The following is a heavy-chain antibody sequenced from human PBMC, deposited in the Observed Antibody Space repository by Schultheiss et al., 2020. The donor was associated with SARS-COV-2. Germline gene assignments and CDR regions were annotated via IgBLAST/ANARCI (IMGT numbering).Heavy chain of an antibody. V-gene: IGHV4-34*01. CDR1: GGSFSGYY. Sequence: SETLSLTCAVYGGSFSGYYWSWIRQPPGKGLEWIGYIYYSGTTYYNPSLKSRVTMSVDTSKNQFSLKLTSVTAADTALYYCARAVSYYTFFDYWGQGTLVTVSS. D-gene: IGHD3-22*01. CDR2: IYYSGTT. CDR3: ARAVSYYTFFDY. J-gene: IGHJ4*02.